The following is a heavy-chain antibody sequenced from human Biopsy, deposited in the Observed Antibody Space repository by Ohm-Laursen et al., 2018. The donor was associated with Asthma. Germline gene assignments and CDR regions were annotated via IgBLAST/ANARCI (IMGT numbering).Heavy chain of an antibody. D-gene: IGHD3-22*01. CDR3: ARQSGQDNGDSSAFDT. J-gene: IGHJ3*02. CDR2: VSPDGHNK. CDR1: GFVFSQCG. Sequence: SLRLSCTASGFVFSQCGMHWVRQGPGKGLEWVALVSPDGHNKYYEQSVKGRFTISRDNSRNRLDLQINRLTVEDSAVYFCARQSGQDNGDSSAFDTWGQGTKVAVSS. V-gene: IGHV3-30*03.